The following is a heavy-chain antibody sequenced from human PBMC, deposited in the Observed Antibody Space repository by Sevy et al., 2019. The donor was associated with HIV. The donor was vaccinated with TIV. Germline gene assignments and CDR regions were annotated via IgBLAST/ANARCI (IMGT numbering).Heavy chain of an antibody. CDR3: AREDIRVAGIGYYFHS. Sequence: GGSLRLSCAASGFSISGYGMRWVRQAPGKGLEWVAVIWYDGTNKEYADSVKDRFTISRDNSKNTLYLQMNSLRAEDTAVYYCAREDIRVAGIGYYFHSWGQGTLVTVSS. CDR1: GFSISGYG. CDR2: IWYDGTNK. V-gene: IGHV3-33*01. J-gene: IGHJ4*02. D-gene: IGHD6-19*01.